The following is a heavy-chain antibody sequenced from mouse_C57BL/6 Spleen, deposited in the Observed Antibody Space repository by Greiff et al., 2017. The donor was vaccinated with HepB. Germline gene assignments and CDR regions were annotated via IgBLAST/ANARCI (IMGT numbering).Heavy chain of an antibody. CDR1: GYAFSSYW. CDR3: ARGSSGYLAY. D-gene: IGHD3-2*02. CDR2: IYPGDGDT. Sequence: QVQLKESGAELVKPGASVKISCKASGYAFSSYWMNWVKQRPGKGLEWIGQIYPGDGDTNYNGKFKGKATLTADKSSSTAYMQLSSLTSEDSAVYFCARGSSGYLAYWGQGTLVTVSA. V-gene: IGHV1-80*01. J-gene: IGHJ3*01.